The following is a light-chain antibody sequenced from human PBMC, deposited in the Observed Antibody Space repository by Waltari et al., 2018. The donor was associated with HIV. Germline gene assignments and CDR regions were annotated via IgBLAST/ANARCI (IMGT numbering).Light chain of an antibody. CDR3: QQYSSSPWT. CDR2: GAS. V-gene: IGKV3-20*01. Sequence: IVLTQSPGTLSLSPGERATLSCRASQSISSNYLAWYQKTPGQAPRLLIYGASNRATGIPDRFSGSGSGTDFTLTISRLEPEDFAVFYCQQYSSSPWTFDQGTKVE. J-gene: IGKJ1*01. CDR1: QSISSNY.